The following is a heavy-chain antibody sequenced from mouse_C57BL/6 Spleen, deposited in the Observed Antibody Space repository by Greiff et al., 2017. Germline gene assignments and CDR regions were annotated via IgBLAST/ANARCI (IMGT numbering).Heavy chain of an antibody. CDR3: VREGWGYYFDY. V-gene: IGHV10-3*01. D-gene: IGHD2-3*01. CDR1: GFTFNTYA. J-gene: IGHJ2*01. CDR2: IRSKSSNYET. Sequence: VKLVESGGGLVQPKGSLKLSCAASGFTFNTYAMHWVRQSPGKGLEWVARIRSKSSNYETYYADSVKDRYTIYRDDSQSKLYLQMNNMKTEDTAMYYCVREGWGYYFDYWGQGTTLTVSS.